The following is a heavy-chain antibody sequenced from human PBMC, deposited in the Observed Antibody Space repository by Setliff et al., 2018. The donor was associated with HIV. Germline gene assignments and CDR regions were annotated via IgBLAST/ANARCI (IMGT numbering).Heavy chain of an antibody. V-gene: IGHV1-69*13. CDR2: IMPIFGPA. Sequence: SVKVSCKASGGTFSSYAISWVRQAPGQGLEWMGGIMPIFGPANYAQKFQGRVTITADHSTTTTYMELTSLRADDTAVYYCVRVGPWYYARSGYLASWDYWGQGTLVTVSS. D-gene: IGHD3-22*01. J-gene: IGHJ4*02. CDR3: VRVGPWYYARSGYLASWDY. CDR1: GGTFSSYA.